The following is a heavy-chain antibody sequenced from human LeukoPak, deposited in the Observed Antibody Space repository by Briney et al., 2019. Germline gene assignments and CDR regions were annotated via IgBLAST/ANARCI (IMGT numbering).Heavy chain of an antibody. D-gene: IGHD6-19*01. Sequence: SETLSLTCTVSGGSISSGSYYWSWIRQPAGKGLEWIGRIYTSGGTNYNPSLKSRVTISVDTSKNQFSLKLSSVTAADTAVYYCARAAVALAPKNNWFDPWGQGTLVTVSS. CDR1: GGSISSGSYY. J-gene: IGHJ5*02. CDR2: IYTSGGT. V-gene: IGHV4-61*02. CDR3: ARAAVALAPKNNWFDP.